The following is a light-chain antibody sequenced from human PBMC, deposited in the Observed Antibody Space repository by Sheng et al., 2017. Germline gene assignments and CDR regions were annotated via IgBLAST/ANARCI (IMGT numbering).Light chain of an antibody. CDR1: SGSVSTSYY. V-gene: IGLV8-61*01. J-gene: IGLJ3*02. CDR2: STN. CDR3: VLYMGRGISV. Sequence: QTVVTQEPSFSVSPGGTVTLTCGLSSGSVSTSYYPSWYQQTPGQAPRTLIHSTNTRSSGVPDRFSGSILANKAALTITGAQADDESDYYCVLYMGRGISVFGGGTKLTVL.